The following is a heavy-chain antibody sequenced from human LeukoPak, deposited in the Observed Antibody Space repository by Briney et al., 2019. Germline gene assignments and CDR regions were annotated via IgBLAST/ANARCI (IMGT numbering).Heavy chain of an antibody. J-gene: IGHJ4*02. CDR2: IRYDGTSE. V-gene: IGHV3-30*02. Sequence: PGGSLRLSCAASGFTFSSYGIHWVRQAPGKGLDWVAFIRYDGTSEYYADSVKGRFTISRDNSKNTLFLQMNSLRPEDTAVYYCVKDNPLDYWGQGTLVIVSS. D-gene: IGHD1-14*01. CDR1: GFTFSSYG. CDR3: VKDNPLDY.